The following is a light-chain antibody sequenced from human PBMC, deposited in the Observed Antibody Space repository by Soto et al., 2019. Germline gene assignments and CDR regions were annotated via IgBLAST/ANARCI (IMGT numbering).Light chain of an antibody. CDR1: SSDVGGYNY. V-gene: IGLV2-14*01. CDR3: SSYTSSSTYV. Sequence: QSALPQPASVSGSPGQSITMSCTGTSSDVGGYNYVSWYQQHPGKAPKLMMYDVSNRPSGVSNRFSGSKSGNTASLTISGLQAEDEGDYYCSSYTSSSTYVVGSGTKVTVL. CDR2: DVS. J-gene: IGLJ1*01.